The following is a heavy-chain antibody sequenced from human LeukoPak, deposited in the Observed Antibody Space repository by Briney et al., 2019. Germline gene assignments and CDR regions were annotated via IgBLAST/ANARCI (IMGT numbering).Heavy chain of an antibody. D-gene: IGHD3-22*01. CDR2: IYYSGST. J-gene: IGHJ4*02. Sequence: PSETLSLTCTVSGGSISSYYWSWIRQPPGKGREGMGYIYYSGSTNYNPSLKSRVTISVDTSKNQFSLKLSSVTAADTAVYYCARGEATYYYDSSGLDYWGQGTLVTVSS. V-gene: IGHV4-59*01. CDR1: GGSISSYY. CDR3: ARGEATYYYDSSGLDY.